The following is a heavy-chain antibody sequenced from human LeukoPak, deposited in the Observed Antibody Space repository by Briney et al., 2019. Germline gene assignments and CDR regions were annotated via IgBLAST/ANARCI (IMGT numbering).Heavy chain of an antibody. J-gene: IGHJ4*02. D-gene: IGHD3-10*01. Sequence: GASVKVSCKASGYTFTSYYMHWVRQAPGQGLEWMGIINPSGGSTSYAQKFQGRVTMTRDTSTSTVYMELSSLRSEDTAVYYCASSHVTPGGFDYWGQGTLVTVSS. CDR3: ASSHVTPGGFDY. CDR1: GYTFTSYY. CDR2: INPSGGST. V-gene: IGHV1-46*01.